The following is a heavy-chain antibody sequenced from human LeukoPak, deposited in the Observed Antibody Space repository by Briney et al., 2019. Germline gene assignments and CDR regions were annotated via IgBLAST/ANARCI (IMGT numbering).Heavy chain of an antibody. CDR3: AIFSWGYNSDAFDI. CDR2: INPNSGDT. D-gene: IGHD3-10*01. J-gene: IGHJ3*02. Sequence: ASVKVSCKASGYTFRAYDMHWVRQAPGQGLEWMGGINPNSGDTNYAQKFQGRVTMTRDTSISTAYMELSRLRSDDTAVYYCAIFSWGYNSDAFDIWGQGTMVTVSS. V-gene: IGHV1-2*02. CDR1: GYTFRAYD.